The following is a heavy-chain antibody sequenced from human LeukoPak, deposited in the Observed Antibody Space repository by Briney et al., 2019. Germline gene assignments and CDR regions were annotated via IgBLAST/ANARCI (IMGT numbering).Heavy chain of an antibody. Sequence: SETLSLTCTVSGGFVSSTSYYWGWIRQPPGKGLEWIGSFYYSGSSYYNPSLKSRVTISVDTSKNQFSLKVNSVTAADTAVYYCARQGFRSTWFDPWGQGTLVTVSS. J-gene: IGHJ5*02. V-gene: IGHV4-39*01. CDR2: FYYSGSS. CDR1: GGFVSSTSYY. CDR3: ARQGFRSTWFDP.